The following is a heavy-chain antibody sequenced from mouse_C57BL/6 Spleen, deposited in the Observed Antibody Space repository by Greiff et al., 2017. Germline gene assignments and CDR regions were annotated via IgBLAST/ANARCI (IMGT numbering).Heavy chain of an antibody. CDR1: GYTFTSYW. V-gene: IGHV1-69*01. D-gene: IGHD3-2*02. Sequence: VQLQQPGAELVMPGASVKLSCKASGYTFTSYWMHWVKQRPGQGLEWIGEIDPSDSYTNYNQKFKGKSTLTVDKSSSTAYMQLSSLTSEDSAVYYCARDSSGYGAMGYWGQGTTVTVSS. CDR3: ARDSSGYGAMGY. J-gene: IGHJ4*01. CDR2: IDPSDSYT.